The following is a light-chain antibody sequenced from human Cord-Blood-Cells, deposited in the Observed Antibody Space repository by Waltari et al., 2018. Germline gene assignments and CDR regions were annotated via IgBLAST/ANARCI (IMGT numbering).Light chain of an antibody. CDR1: SSDVGGYNY. Sequence: QSALTQPASVSGSPGQSITISCTGTSSDVGGYNYVSWYHQHPGNAPKLMIYDVRKRPSGVSNRFSGSKSGNTASLTISGLQAEDEADYYCSSYTSSSTYVFGTGTKVTVL. CDR3: SSYTSSSTYV. J-gene: IGLJ1*01. CDR2: DVR. V-gene: IGLV2-14*01.